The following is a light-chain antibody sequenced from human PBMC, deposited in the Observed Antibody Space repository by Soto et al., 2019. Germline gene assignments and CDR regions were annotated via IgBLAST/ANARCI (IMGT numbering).Light chain of an antibody. J-gene: IGKJ4*01. CDR2: GAS. CDR3: QQFGSSPLT. CDR1: QSVRSSY. Sequence: ILLTQSPGTLSLSPGERATLSCRASQSVRSSYLAWYQQKPGQAPRLLIYGASSRATGIPDRFSGSGSGTDFTLTINRLEPEDFAVYYCQQFGSSPLTFGGGTKVDIK. V-gene: IGKV3-20*01.